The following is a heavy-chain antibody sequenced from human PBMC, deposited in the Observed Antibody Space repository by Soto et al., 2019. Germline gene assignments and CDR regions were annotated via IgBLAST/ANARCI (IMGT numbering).Heavy chain of an antibody. D-gene: IGHD2-2*01. CDR2: ISYDGSNK. CDR1: GFTFSSYG. J-gene: IGHJ4*02. V-gene: IGHV3-30*18. CDR3: AKDLEPIVLVPAARDY. Sequence: QVQLVESGGGVVQPGRSLRLSCAASGFTFSSYGMHWVRQAPGKGLEWVAVISYDGSNKYYADSVKGRFTISRDNSKNTLYLQMNSLRAEDTAVSYCAKDLEPIVLVPAARDYWGQGTLVTVSS.